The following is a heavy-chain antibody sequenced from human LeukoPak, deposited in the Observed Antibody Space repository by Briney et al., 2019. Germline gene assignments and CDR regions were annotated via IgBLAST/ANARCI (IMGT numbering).Heavy chain of an antibody. V-gene: IGHV3-30*19. CDR3: ARDLQRVAAAGYFDY. J-gene: IGHJ4*02. Sequence: GGSLRLSCAASGFTFSNYGMHWVRQAPGKGLEWGAVISYDGSNKYYADSVKGRFTISRDNSKNTLYLQMNSLRAEDTAVYYCARDLQRVAAAGYFDYWGQGTLVTVSS. CDR2: ISYDGSNK. D-gene: IGHD6-13*01. CDR1: GFTFSNYG.